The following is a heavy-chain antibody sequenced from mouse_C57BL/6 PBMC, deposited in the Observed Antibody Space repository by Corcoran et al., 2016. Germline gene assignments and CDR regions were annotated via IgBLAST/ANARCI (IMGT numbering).Heavy chain of an antibody. CDR3: ARGMVTTPWYFDV. V-gene: IGHV9-3*01. J-gene: IGHJ1*03. Sequence: QIQLVQSGPELKKPGETVKISCKASGYTFTTYGMSWVKQAPGKGLKWMGWINTYSGVPTYADDFKGRFAFSLETSASTAYLQINNLKNEDTATYFCARGMVTTPWYFDVWGTGTTVTVSS. D-gene: IGHD2-2*01. CDR2: INTYSGVP. CDR1: GYTFTTYG.